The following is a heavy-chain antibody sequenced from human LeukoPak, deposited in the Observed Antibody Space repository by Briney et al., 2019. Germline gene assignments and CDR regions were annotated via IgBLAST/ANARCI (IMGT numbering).Heavy chain of an antibody. D-gene: IGHD3-10*01. CDR2: ISAYNGNT. Sequence: ASVKVSCKASGYTFTSYGISCVRQAPGQGLEWMGWISAYNGNTNYAQKLQGRVTMTTDTSTSTAYMELRSLRSDDTAVYYCARDLLIRGVTPLGYWGQGTLVTVSS. CDR3: ARDLLIRGVTPLGY. J-gene: IGHJ4*02. CDR1: GYTFTSYG. V-gene: IGHV1-18*01.